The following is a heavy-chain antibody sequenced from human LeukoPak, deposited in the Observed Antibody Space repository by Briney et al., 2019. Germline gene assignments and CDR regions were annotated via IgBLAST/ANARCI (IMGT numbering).Heavy chain of an antibody. J-gene: IGHJ4*02. Sequence: VGSLRLSCAASGVTFSTSWMHWVRQAPGKGLGWVSRMKRGVGATTYADSVKGRFTIYSDHAKTTLFLQMNSLRAEDTAVYYCASGSFCTNGVCYKGFDYWGQGTLVSVSS. CDR1: GVTFSTSW. D-gene: IGHD2-8*01. CDR3: ASGSFCTNGVCYKGFDY. V-gene: IGHV3-74*01. CDR2: MKRGVGAT.